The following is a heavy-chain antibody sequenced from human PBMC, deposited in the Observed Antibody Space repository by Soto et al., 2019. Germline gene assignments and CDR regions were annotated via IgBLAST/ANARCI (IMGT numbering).Heavy chain of an antibody. D-gene: IGHD3-10*01. CDR3: KGYYYGSGSSLLYYYYMDV. V-gene: IGHV4-39*01. Sequence: QLQLQESGPGLVKPSETLSLTCTVSGGSISSSSYYWGWIRQPPGKGLEWIGSIYYSGSTYYNPCVKTRFTVSVHTSKNQFSLELSAVTAADTAVYYCKGYYYGSGSSLLYYYYMDVWGKGTTVTVSS. CDR2: IYYSGST. J-gene: IGHJ6*03. CDR1: GGSISSSSYY.